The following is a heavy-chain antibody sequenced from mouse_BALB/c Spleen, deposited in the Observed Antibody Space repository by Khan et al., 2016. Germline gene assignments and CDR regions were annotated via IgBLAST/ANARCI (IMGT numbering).Heavy chain of an antibody. CDR1: GFNIKDYY. V-gene: IGHV14-4*02. CDR3: NACDYNAMDY. J-gene: IGHJ4*01. CDR2: IDPENGDT. Sequence: VQLQQSGAELVRSGASVKLSCTASGFNIKDYYMHWVKQRPEQGLEWIGWIDPENGDTEYAPKFQGKATMNADTSSTTVYLQLSSLTSEDTAVDYCNACDYNAMDYWGQGTSVTVSS.